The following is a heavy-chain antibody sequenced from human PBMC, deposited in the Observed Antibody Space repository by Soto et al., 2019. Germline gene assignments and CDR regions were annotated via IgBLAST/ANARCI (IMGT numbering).Heavy chain of an antibody. Sequence: ASVKVSCKASGYTFTSYAMHWVRQAPGQRLEWMGWINAGNGNTKYSQKFQGRVTITRDTSASTAYMELSGLRSEDTALYYCARGPGGPDGPGDYWGQGTLVTVSS. J-gene: IGHJ4*02. CDR3: ARGPGGPDGPGDY. D-gene: IGHD2-15*01. CDR2: INAGNGNT. V-gene: IGHV1-3*01. CDR1: GYTFTSYA.